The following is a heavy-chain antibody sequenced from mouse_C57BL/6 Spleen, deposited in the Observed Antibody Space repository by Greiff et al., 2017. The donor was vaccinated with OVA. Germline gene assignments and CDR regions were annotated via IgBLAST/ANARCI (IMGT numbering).Heavy chain of an antibody. Sequence: EVQRVESGGGLVQPKGSLKLSCAASGFTFNTYAMHWVRQAPGKGLEWVARIRSKSSNYATYYADSVKDRFTISRDDSQSMLYLQMNNLKTEDTAMYYCVRERGLYDYDEGFAYWGQGTLVTVSA. D-gene: IGHD2-4*01. CDR2: IRSKSSNYAT. J-gene: IGHJ3*01. CDR3: VRERGLYDYDEGFAY. V-gene: IGHV10-3*01. CDR1: GFTFNTYA.